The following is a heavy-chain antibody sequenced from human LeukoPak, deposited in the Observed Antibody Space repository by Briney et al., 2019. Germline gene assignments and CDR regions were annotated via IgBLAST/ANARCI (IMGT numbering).Heavy chain of an antibody. CDR1: GYTFTGYY. D-gene: IGHD3-16*01. CDR2: INPNSGGT. V-gene: IGHV1-2*04. CDR3: ARGSFLFPRSPLSMITFGGATFDY. Sequence: ASVKVSCKASGYTFTGYYMHWVRQAPGQGLEWMGWINPNSGGTNYAQKFQGWVTMTRDTSISTAYMELSRLRSDDTAVYYCARGSFLFPRSPLSMITFGGATFDYWAREPWSPSPQ. J-gene: IGHJ4*02.